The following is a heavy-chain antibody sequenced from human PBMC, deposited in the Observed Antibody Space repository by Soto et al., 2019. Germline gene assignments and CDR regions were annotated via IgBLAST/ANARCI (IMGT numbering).Heavy chain of an antibody. V-gene: IGHV4-30-2*01. CDR1: GDSISRGGYS. J-gene: IGHJ5*02. CDR3: ARFYGDYLNWFDP. Sequence: QLQLQESGSGLVKPSQTLSLTCAVSGDSISRGGYSWSWIRQPPGKGLEWIGYIYHSGSTYYNPSLKSRVTISVDRSKNQFSLKLNSVTAADTAVYYCARFYGDYLNWFDPWGQGTLVTVSS. CDR2: IYHSGST. D-gene: IGHD4-17*01.